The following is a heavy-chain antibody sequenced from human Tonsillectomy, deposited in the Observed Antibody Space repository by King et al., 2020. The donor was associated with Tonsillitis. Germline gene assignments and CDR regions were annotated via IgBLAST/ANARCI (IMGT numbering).Heavy chain of an antibody. CDR3: AKDHRAGTTVTTGLGDY. V-gene: IGHV3-23*04. CDR1: GFTFSSYA. Sequence: VQLVESGGGLVQPGGSLRLSCAASGFTFSSYAMSWVRQAPGKGLEWVSAISGSGGSTYYADSVKGRFTISRDNSKNTLYLQMNSLRAEDTAVYYCAKDHRAGTTVTTGLGDYWGQGTLVTVSS. D-gene: IGHD4-17*01. CDR2: ISGSGGST. J-gene: IGHJ4*02.